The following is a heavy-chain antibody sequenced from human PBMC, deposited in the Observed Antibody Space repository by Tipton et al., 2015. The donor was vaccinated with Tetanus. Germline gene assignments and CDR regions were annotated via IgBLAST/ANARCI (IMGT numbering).Heavy chain of an antibody. D-gene: IGHD4-17*01. CDR1: GDSINSGDYY. Sequence: LSLTCSVSGDSINSGDYYWSWVRQAPGKGLEWISYISTTSNTIFYADSVKGRFTISRDNANNLLYLQMSSLRREDTAVYYCASSTVTRWGPGTLVTVSS. CDR3: ASSTVTR. V-gene: IGHV3-11*04. J-gene: IGHJ4*02. CDR2: ISTTSNTI.